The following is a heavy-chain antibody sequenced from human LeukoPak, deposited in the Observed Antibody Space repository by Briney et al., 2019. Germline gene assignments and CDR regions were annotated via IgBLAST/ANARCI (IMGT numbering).Heavy chain of an antibody. CDR3: AKEAYFTYYYDSSGYPLDY. CDR2: ISDSGGNT. Sequence: TGGSLRLSCAASGFTFSSYAMNWVRQAPGKGLEWVSVISDSGGNTYYAASVKGRFTISRDNSKNTLYLQMNSLRAEDTAVYYCAKEAYFTYYYDSSGYPLDYWGQGTLVTVSS. CDR1: GFTFSSYA. J-gene: IGHJ4*02. V-gene: IGHV3-23*01. D-gene: IGHD3-22*01.